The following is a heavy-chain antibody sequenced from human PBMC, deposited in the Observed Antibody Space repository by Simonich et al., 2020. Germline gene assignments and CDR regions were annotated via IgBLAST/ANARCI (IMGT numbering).Heavy chain of an antibody. CDR3: ARWPSIPASYGSGSYFDY. CDR2: IRSKANSYAT. V-gene: IGHV3-73*02. Sequence: EVQLVESGGGLVQPGGSLKLSCAASGFTFSGSAMHWVRQASGKGLEWVGRIRSKANSYATAYAASVKGRFTISRDDSKNTAYLQMNSLKTEDTAVYYCARWPSIPASYGSGSYFDYWGQGTLVTVSS. J-gene: IGHJ4*02. D-gene: IGHD3-10*01. CDR1: GFTFSGSA.